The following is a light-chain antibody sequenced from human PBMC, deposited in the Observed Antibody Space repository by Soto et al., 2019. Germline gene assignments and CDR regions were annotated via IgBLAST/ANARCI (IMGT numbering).Light chain of an antibody. Sequence: QSALTQPASVSGSPGQSITISCTGTSSDVGGYNYVSWYQQHPGKAPKLMIYDVSNRPSGVSNRFSGSKSGITASLTISGLQAEDEADYYCSSYTSSITFYVFGTGTKLTVL. CDR3: SSYTSSITFYV. J-gene: IGLJ1*01. V-gene: IGLV2-14*01. CDR1: SSDVGGYNY. CDR2: DVS.